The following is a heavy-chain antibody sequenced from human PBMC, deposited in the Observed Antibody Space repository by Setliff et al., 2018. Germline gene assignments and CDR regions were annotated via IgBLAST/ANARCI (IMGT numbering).Heavy chain of an antibody. CDR2: ISGSSSRI. D-gene: IGHD6-19*01. CDR1: GFSFSDYS. Sequence: AGGSLRLSCAASGFSFSDYSMNWVRQAPGKGLEWVSSISGSSSRIDYAGPVRCRVIISSDNAKNFLYLQLTSLRDEDTAVYYCVREYNSGWYYFDYWGQGTLVTVSS. J-gene: IGHJ4*02. V-gene: IGHV3-21*01. CDR3: VREYNSGWYYFDY.